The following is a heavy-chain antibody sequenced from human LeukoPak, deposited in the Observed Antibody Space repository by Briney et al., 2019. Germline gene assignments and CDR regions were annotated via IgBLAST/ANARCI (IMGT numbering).Heavy chain of an antibody. J-gene: IGHJ5*02. Sequence: ASVKVSCKASGFTFTGYYIHWVRQAPGQGLEWMGRINPNSGGTNYAQKFQGRVTMTRDTSISTAYMELSRLRSDDTAVYYCAGQRGGGTFDPWGQGTLVTVSS. CDR3: AGQRGGGTFDP. V-gene: IGHV1-2*06. CDR1: GFTFTGYY. D-gene: IGHD2-15*01. CDR2: INPNSGGT.